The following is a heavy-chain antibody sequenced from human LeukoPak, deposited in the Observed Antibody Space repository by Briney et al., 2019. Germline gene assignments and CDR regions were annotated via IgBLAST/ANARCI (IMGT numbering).Heavy chain of an antibody. V-gene: IGHV4-4*07. CDR1: GGSISTFH. D-gene: IGHD2-8*01. J-gene: IGHJ4*02. CDR3: ARGSVYDYLDY. CDR2: IYSSGST. Sequence: SETLSLTCTVSGGSISTFHWSWIRQPAGKGLEWIGRIYSSGSTNYNPSLKSRVTMSVDTSKNQFSLKLYSVTAADTAVYYCARGSVYDYLDYWGQGTLVSVSS.